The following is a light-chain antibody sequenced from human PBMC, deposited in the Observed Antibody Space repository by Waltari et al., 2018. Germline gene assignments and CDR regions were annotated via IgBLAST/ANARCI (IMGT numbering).Light chain of an antibody. V-gene: IGLV2-23*02. Sequence: QSALTQPASVSGTPGQSIPISCPGTPSDVGTYDLFPWYQHHPGKAPKLLICAVIKRPSGVSSRFSGSKSGSTASLIISGLQPDDEADYYCCSYAGRGTYVFGSGTKVTVL. CDR1: PSDVGTYDL. CDR2: AVI. CDR3: CSYAGRGTYV. J-gene: IGLJ1*01.